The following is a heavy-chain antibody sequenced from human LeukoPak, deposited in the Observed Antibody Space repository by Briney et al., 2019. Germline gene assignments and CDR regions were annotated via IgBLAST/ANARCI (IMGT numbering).Heavy chain of an antibody. V-gene: IGHV3-66*01. Sequence: PGGSLRLSCAASGFTVSSNYMSWVRQAPGKGLEWVSVIYSGGSTYYADSVKGRFTISRDNSKSTLYLQMNSLRAEDTAVYYCARDRYYYDSSGYGYYYYGMDVWGQGTTVTVSS. CDR2: IYSGGST. J-gene: IGHJ6*02. CDR1: GFTVSSNY. D-gene: IGHD3-22*01. CDR3: ARDRYYYDSSGYGYYYYGMDV.